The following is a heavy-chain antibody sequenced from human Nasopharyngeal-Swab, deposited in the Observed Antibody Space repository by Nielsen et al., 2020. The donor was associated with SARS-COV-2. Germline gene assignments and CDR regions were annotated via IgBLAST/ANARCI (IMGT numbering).Heavy chain of an antibody. V-gene: IGHV4-4*07. CDR2: IYMSGTT. CDR3: ARATSSTNCINDY. J-gene: IGHJ4*02. D-gene: IGHD2-2*01. CDR1: RGSIKNYY. Sequence: ESLKISCTVSRGSIKNYYWNWIRQPAGKGLEWIGHIYMSGTTNYNPSLKSRVTMSVDTSKNQLSLKLSSVTAADTAVYYCARATSSTNCINDYWGQGTLVTVSS.